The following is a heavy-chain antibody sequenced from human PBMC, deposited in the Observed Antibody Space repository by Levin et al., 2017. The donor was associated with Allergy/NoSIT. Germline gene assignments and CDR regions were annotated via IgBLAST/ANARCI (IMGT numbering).Heavy chain of an antibody. CDR3: ARDGNRGSVFDY. V-gene: IGHV1-69*13. CDR2: IIPIFGTA. Sequence: SVKVSCKASGGTFSSYAISWVRQAPGQGLEWMGGIIPIFGTANYAQKFQGRVTITADESTSTAYMELSSLRSEDTAVYYCARDGNRGSVFDYWGQGTLVTVSS. CDR1: GGTFSSYA. J-gene: IGHJ4*02. D-gene: IGHD1-26*01.